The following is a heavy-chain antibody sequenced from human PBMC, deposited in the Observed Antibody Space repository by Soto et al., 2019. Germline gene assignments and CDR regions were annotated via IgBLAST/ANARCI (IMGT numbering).Heavy chain of an antibody. Sequence: QVQLVESGGGVVQPGRSLRLSCAASGFTFRNYGMHWVRPAPGKGLEWLAVIWYDGRNKYYADSVKGRFTISRDNSKSTLYLEMNSLRDEDTAVYYCARDVRSRRYDLWGQGTLVIVSS. CDR3: ARDVRSRRYDL. D-gene: IGHD3-10*02. CDR1: GFTFRNYG. V-gene: IGHV3-33*01. J-gene: IGHJ5*02. CDR2: IWYDGRNK.